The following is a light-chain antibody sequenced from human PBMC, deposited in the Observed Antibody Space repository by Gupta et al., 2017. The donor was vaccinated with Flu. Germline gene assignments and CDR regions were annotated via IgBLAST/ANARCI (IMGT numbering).Light chain of an antibody. V-gene: IGKV4-1*01. CDR1: QSVLYSSNNKNY. CDR2: WAS. J-gene: IGKJ1*01. CDR3: QQYYSTPWT. Sequence: SLGERATINCKSSQSVLYSSNNKNYLAWYQQKPRQPPKLLIYWASTQESGVPDRFSGSGSGTDFTLTISSLQAEDVAVYYCQQYYSTPWTFGQGTKVEIK.